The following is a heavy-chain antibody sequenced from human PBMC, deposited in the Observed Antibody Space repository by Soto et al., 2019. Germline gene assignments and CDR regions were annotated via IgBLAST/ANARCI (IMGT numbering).Heavy chain of an antibody. CDR1: GYIFTTYW. D-gene: IGHD2-15*01. CDR3: ARLGYCSGGSCYSSEVGWFDP. V-gene: IGHV5-51*01. Sequence: GESLKISCKGSGYIFTTYWIGWVRQMPGKGLEWMGIVYPGDSDTRYSPSFQGQVTMSADKSISTAYLQWSSLKASDSAMYYCARLGYCSGGSCYSSEVGWFDPWGQGTLVTVSS. J-gene: IGHJ5*02. CDR2: VYPGDSDT.